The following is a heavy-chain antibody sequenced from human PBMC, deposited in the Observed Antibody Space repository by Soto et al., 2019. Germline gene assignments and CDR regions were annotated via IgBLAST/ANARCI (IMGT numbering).Heavy chain of an antibody. CDR3: AHSPLSYSSSWFPSFDI. CDR1: GFSLSTSGVG. J-gene: IGHJ3*02. CDR2: IYWDDDK. V-gene: IGHV2-5*02. D-gene: IGHD6-13*01. Sequence: QITLKESGPTLVKPTQTLTLTCTFSGFSLSTSGVGVGWIRQPPGKALEWLALIYWDDDKRYSPSLKSRLTITKDTSKNQVVLTMTNMDPVDTATYYCAHSPLSYSSSWFPSFDIWGQGTMVTVSS.